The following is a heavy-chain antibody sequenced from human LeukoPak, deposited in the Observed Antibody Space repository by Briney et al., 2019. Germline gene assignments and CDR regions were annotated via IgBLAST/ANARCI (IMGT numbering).Heavy chain of an antibody. D-gene: IGHD3-10*01. Sequence: GGSLRLSCAASGFTFSSYEMNWVRQAPGKGLEWVSYISSSGSTIYYADSVKGRFTISRDNAKNSLYLQMNSLRAEDTAVYYCAAGYYGSGSSPPVSSKDYNWGQGTLVTVSS. CDR1: GFTFSSYE. CDR3: AAGYYGSGSSPPVSSKDYN. J-gene: IGHJ4*02. CDR2: ISSSGSTI. V-gene: IGHV3-48*03.